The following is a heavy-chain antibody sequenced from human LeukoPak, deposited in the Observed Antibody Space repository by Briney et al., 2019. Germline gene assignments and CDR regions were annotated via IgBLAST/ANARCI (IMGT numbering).Heavy chain of an antibody. D-gene: IGHD3-9*01. V-gene: IGHV4-39*01. CDR2: IYYSGST. Sequence: SETLSLTCTVSGGSISSSSYYWGWIRQPPGKGLEWIGSIYYSGSTYYNPSLKCRVTISVDTSKNQFSLKLSSVTAADTAVYYCASPPCYDILTGYSNDYWGQGTLVTVSS. J-gene: IGHJ4*02. CDR1: GGSISSSSYY. CDR3: ASPPCYDILTGYSNDY.